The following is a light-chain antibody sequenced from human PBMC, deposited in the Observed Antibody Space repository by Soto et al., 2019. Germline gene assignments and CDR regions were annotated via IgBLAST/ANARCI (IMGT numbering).Light chain of an antibody. CDR2: GAS. V-gene: IGKV3-20*01. CDR1: QSVSSSY. J-gene: IGKJ4*01. CDR3: QQYYSSPLT. Sequence: EIVLTQSPGTLSLSPGERATLSCRASQSVSSSYLAGYQQKPGQAPRLLIDGASSRATGIPDRFSGSGSGTDFTLSISRLEPEDFAVYYCQQYYSSPLTFGGGTKVEIK.